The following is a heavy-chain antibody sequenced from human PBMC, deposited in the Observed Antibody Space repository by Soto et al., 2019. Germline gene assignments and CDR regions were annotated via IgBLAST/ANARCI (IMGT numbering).Heavy chain of an antibody. D-gene: IGHD3-22*01. CDR3: AKDSRDSSGYPRSYYYYGMDV. Sequence: GESLKISCAASGFTFSSYAMSWVRQAPGKGLEWVSAISGSGGSTYYADSVKGRFTISRDNSKNTLYLQMNSLRAEDTAVYYCAKDSRDSSGYPRSYYYYGMDVWGQGTTVTVSS. J-gene: IGHJ6*02. V-gene: IGHV3-23*01. CDR1: GFTFSSYA. CDR2: ISGSGGST.